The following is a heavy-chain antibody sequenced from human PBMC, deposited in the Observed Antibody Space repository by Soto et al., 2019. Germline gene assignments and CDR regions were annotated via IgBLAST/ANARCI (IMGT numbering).Heavy chain of an antibody. J-gene: IGHJ4*02. CDR1: GFTFISYT. Sequence: EVQLVESGGGLVRPGGSLSLACAALGFTFISYTWNWFRQAQGKGLEWVSNISSRSSTIYYADSVKGRFIISRDNAKNSLYLQMNSLRDEDTAVYYCASGKDYAEGGYWGQGTLVTVSS. V-gene: IGHV3-48*02. D-gene: IGHD4-17*01. CDR2: ISSRSSTI. CDR3: ASGKDYAEGGY.